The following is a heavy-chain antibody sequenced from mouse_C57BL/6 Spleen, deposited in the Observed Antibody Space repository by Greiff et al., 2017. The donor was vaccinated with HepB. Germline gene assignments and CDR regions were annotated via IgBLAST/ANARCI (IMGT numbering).Heavy chain of an antibody. CDR2: IYPGDGDT. Sequence: QVQLQQSGPELVKPGASVKISCKASGYAFSSSWMNWVKQRPGKGLEWIGRIYPGDGDTNYNGKFKGKATLTADKSSSTAYMQLSSLTSEASAVYFCANWGDYWGQGTTLTVSS. D-gene: IGHD4-1*01. CDR3: ANWGDY. J-gene: IGHJ2*01. CDR1: GYAFSSSW. V-gene: IGHV1-82*01.